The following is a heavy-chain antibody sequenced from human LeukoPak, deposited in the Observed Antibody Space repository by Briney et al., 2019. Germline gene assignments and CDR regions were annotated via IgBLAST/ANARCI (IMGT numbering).Heavy chain of an antibody. Sequence: GGSLRLSCGAFGFTFSTYAMSWVRQAPGKWLEWVSGISDSGGSRHFADSVKGRFTISRDNSKNSLYLQMNSLRAEDTAVYYCAKGPKKQMVGSRGYYFDFWGQGTLVTVSS. CDR1: GFTFSTYA. CDR2: ISDSGGSR. CDR3: AKGPKKQMVGSRGYYFDF. D-gene: IGHD6-13*01. V-gene: IGHV3-23*01. J-gene: IGHJ4*02.